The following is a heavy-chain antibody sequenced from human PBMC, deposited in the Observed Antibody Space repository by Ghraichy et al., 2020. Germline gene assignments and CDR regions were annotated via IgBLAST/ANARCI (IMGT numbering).Heavy chain of an antibody. J-gene: IGHJ5*02. D-gene: IGHD6-19*01. V-gene: IGHV5-51*01. CDR1: GYSFTSYW. CDR2: FYPGDSDT. Sequence: GESLNISCKGSGYSFTSYWIGWVRQMPGKGLEWMGIFYPGDSDTRYSPSFQGQVTISADKSISTAYLQWSSLKASDTAMYYCARTSCQRGWYRCWFDPWGQGTLVTVSS. CDR3: ARTSCQRGWYRCWFDP.